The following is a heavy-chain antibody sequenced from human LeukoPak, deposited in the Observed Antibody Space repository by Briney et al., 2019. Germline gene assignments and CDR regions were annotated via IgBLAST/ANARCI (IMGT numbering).Heavy chain of an antibody. D-gene: IGHD5-12*01. CDR2: ISRSGDT. CDR3: AREGSSGYDFDY. V-gene: IGHV4-31*03. Sequence: SETLSLTCTVSSASISSSGYYWSWIRQHPGKGLEWIAYISRSGDTYYNPSPKSRLIISIDTPTHQFFLRLTSVTAADTAVYYCAREGSSGYDFDYWGQGTLVTVSS. CDR1: SASISSSGYY. J-gene: IGHJ4*02.